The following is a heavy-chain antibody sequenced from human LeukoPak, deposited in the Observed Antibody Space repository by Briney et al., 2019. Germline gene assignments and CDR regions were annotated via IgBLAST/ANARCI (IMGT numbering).Heavy chain of an antibody. CDR2: ISGSGGST. V-gene: IGHV3-23*01. Sequence: GGSLRLSCATSQFKFNSYGMTWVRQAPGKGLEWVSSISGSGGSTQYADSVQGRFTISRDNSKNTLYLQMNSLRAEDTAVYYCAPQVATIPSPFDYWGQGTLVTVSS. CDR1: QFKFNSYG. CDR3: APQVATIPSPFDY. D-gene: IGHD5-12*01. J-gene: IGHJ4*02.